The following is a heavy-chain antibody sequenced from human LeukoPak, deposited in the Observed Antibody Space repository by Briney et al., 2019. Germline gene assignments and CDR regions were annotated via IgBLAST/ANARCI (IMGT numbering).Heavy chain of an antibody. Sequence: GGALRLSCAASGFTFSSYAMSWVRQAPGKGLEWVSSISSSSSYIYNADSVKGRFTISRDNAKNSLYLQMNSLRAEDTAVYYCATDHYYDSRGYTPAGDAFDIWGQGTMVTVFS. D-gene: IGHD3-22*01. CDR3: ATDHYYDSRGYTPAGDAFDI. V-gene: IGHV3-21*01. CDR2: ISSSSSYI. CDR1: GFTFSSYA. J-gene: IGHJ3*02.